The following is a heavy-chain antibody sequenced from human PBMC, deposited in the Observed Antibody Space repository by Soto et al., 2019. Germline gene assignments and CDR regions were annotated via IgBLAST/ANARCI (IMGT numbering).Heavy chain of an antibody. CDR2: ISYDGSNK. D-gene: IGHD1-26*01. CDR3: AKDVWETEGPDY. J-gene: IGHJ4*02. CDR1: EFTYSSYG. V-gene: IGHV3-30*18. Sequence: GVPLRLSCAASEFTYSSYGMHSVRQAPGKGLEWVAVISYDGSNKYYEDSVKGRFTISRDNSKNTLYLQMNSLRAEDTAVYYCAKDVWETEGPDYWGQGTLVTVSS.